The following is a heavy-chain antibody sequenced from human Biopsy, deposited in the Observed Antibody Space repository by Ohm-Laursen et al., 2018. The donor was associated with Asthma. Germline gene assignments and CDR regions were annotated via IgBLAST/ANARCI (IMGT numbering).Heavy chain of an antibody. CDR1: GFAFNNSS. CDR2: ISASGVRT. J-gene: IGHJ5*02. V-gene: IGHV3-23*01. CDR3: AKITTDRQKANNWFDP. D-gene: IGHD3-22*01. Sequence: SLRLSCTASGFAFNNSSMTWVRQAPGKGLEWVSSISASGVRTFYAVSVKGRFTVSRDSSRNTLYLQLSTLRVEDTAVYFCAKITTDRQKANNWFDPWGQGTLVTVSS.